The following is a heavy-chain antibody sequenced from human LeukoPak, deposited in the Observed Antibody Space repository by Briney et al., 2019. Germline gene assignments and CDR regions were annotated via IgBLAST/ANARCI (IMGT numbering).Heavy chain of an antibody. CDR1: GDSVSSNSAA. CDR3: ARAVGVHRHFGVVIFGAFDI. J-gene: IGHJ3*02. V-gene: IGHV6-1*01. Sequence: SQTLSLTCAISGDSVSSNSAAWNWIRQSPSRGLEWLGRTYYRSKWYNDYAVSVKSRITINPDTSKNQFSLQLNSVTPEDTAVYYCARAVGVHRHFGVVIFGAFDIWGQGTMVTVSS. CDR2: TYYRSKWYN. D-gene: IGHD3-3*01.